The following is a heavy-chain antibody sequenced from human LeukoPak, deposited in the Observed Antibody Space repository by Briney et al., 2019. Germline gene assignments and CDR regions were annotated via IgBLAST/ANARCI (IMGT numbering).Heavy chain of an antibody. D-gene: IGHD3-22*01. CDR2: IFYTGST. V-gene: IGHV4-59*08. J-gene: IGHJ4*02. CDR3: ARQPAGYYGKTGYYPYYFDY. CDR1: GGSISSYY. Sequence: KASETLSLTCTVSGGSISSYYWSWVRQPPGKGLEWIGYIFYTGSTKYGPSLNSRVTISLDTSKNQFSLKLSSVTAADTAVYYCARQPAGYYGKTGYYPYYFDYWGQGTLVTVSS.